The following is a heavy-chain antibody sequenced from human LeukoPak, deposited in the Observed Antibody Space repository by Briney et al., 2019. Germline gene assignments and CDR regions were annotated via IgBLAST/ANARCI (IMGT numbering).Heavy chain of an antibody. CDR1: GFTFSTYC. Sequence: GACLRLSCAASGFTFSTYCMSWVRQAPGKGLEWVSGIVISAGHTSYADSVKGRFTIFTDNSKNTLYLQMNTLRAEDTAFYYCAKDHGSGSFYNRPDYWGQGTLVT. CDR3: AKDHGSGSFYNRPDY. J-gene: IGHJ4*02. V-gene: IGHV3-23*01. CDR2: IVISAGHT. D-gene: IGHD3-10*01.